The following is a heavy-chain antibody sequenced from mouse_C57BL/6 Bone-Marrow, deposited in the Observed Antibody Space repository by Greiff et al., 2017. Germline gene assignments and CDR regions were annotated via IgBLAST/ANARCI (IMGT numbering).Heavy chain of an antibody. D-gene: IGHD3-2*02. CDR2: IDPNSGGT. CDR1: GYTFTSYW. V-gene: IGHV1-72*01. CDR3: ARQLRLRGAPSGFAY. Sequence: VQLQQSGPELVKPGASVKLSCKASGYTFTSYWMHWVKQRPGRGLEWIGRIDPNSGGTKYNEKFKSNATLTVDKPSSPAYMQRSSLTSEDSAVYDCARQLRLRGAPSGFAYWGQGTLVTVSA. J-gene: IGHJ3*01.